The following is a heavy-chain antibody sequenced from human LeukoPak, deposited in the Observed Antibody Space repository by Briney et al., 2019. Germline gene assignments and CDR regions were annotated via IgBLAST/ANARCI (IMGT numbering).Heavy chain of an antibody. Sequence: SETLSLTCAVYGGSFSGYYWSWIRQPPGKGLEWIGEINHSGSTNYNPSLKSRVTISVDTSKNQFSLKLSSVTAADTAVYYCARDYSYSSGWFPWGQGTLVTVSS. CDR2: INHSGST. J-gene: IGHJ5*02. D-gene: IGHD6-19*01. CDR3: ARDYSYSSGWFP. V-gene: IGHV4-34*01. CDR1: GGSFSGYY.